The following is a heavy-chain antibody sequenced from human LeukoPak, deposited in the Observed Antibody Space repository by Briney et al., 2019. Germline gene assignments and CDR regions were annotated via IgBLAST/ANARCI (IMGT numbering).Heavy chain of an antibody. D-gene: IGHD3-3*01. Sequence: SETLXLTCIVSGDSISRGDYYWSWIRQPPGKGLEWIGYIYYSGTTYYNPSLKSRVTISVDTSKNQFSLKLSSVTAADTAVYYCARDSPDFWSVFFSSDWGQGTLVTVSS. CDR1: GDSISRGDYY. CDR2: IYYSGTT. CDR3: ARDSPDFWSVFFSSD. J-gene: IGHJ4*02. V-gene: IGHV4-30-4*08.